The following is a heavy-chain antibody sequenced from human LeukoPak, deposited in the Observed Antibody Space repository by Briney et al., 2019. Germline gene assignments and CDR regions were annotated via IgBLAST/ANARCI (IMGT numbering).Heavy chain of an antibody. D-gene: IGHD6-6*01. CDR3: ARVGTARPWDYSDY. CDR2: IKQDGSEK. CDR1: GFTFSSYW. J-gene: IGHJ4*02. V-gene: IGHV3-7*01. Sequence: GGSLRLSCAASGFTFSSYWMSWVRQAPGKGLEWVANIKQDGSEKYYVDSVKGRFTISRDNAKNSLYLQMNSLRAEDTAVYYCARVGTARPWDYSDYWGQGTLVTVSS.